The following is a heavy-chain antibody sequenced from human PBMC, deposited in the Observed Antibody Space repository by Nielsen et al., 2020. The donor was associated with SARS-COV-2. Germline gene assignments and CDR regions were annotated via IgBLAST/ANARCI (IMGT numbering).Heavy chain of an antibody. V-gene: IGHV3-74*01. CDR2: INSDGSST. D-gene: IGHD3-9*01. Sequence: WIRQPPGKGLVWVSRINSDGSSTSYADSVKGRFTISRDNSKNTLYLQMNSLRAEDTAVYYCTRVGYFDWLLYAFDIWGQGTMVTVSS. J-gene: IGHJ3*02. CDR3: TRVGYFDWLLYAFDI.